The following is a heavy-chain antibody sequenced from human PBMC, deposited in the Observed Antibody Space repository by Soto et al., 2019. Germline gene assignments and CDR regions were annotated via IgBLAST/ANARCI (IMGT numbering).Heavy chain of an antibody. CDR3: AREASAVISLDY. D-gene: IGHD6-19*01. CDR1: GYIFTAYS. Sequence: ASVKVSCKASGYIFTAYSMHRVRQAPGQGLEWVGWFNPNSGDTIYAQKFQGRVTLTGGTSISTAYMELYSLTSDDTAVYYCAREASAVISLDYWGQGTLVTVSS. J-gene: IGHJ4*02. V-gene: IGHV1-2*02. CDR2: FNPNSGDT.